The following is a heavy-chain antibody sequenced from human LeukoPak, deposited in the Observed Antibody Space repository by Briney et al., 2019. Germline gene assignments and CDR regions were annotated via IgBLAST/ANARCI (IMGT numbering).Heavy chain of an antibody. CDR1: GYTFTSYG. J-gene: IGHJ6*02. CDR3: ARWSGLVTAMVLYYYGMDV. CDR2: ISAYNGNT. V-gene: IGHV1-18*01. D-gene: IGHD5-18*01. Sequence: ASVKVSCKASGYTFTSYGISWVRQAPGQGLEWMGWISAYNGNTNYAQELQGRVTMTTDTSTSTAYMELRSLRSDDTAVYHCARWSGLVTAMVLYYYGMDVWGQGTTVTVSS.